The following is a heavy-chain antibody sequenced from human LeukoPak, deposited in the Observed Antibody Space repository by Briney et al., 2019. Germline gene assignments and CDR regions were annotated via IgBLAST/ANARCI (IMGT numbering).Heavy chain of an antibody. V-gene: IGHV4-59*01. Sequence: SETLSLTCTVSGGSISSYYWSWIRQPPGKGLERIGYIYYSGSTNYNPSLKSRVTISVDTSKNQFSLKLSSVTAADTAVYYCAREVAIGYSYGYHYFDYWGQGTLVTVSS. CDR1: GGSISSYY. J-gene: IGHJ4*02. CDR2: IYYSGST. D-gene: IGHD5-18*01. CDR3: AREVAIGYSYGYHYFDY.